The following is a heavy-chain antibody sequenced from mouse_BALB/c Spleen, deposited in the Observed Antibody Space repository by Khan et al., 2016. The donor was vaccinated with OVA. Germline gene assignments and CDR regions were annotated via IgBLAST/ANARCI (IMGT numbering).Heavy chain of an antibody. V-gene: IGHV2-6-1*01. Sequence: QVQLKESGPGLVAPSQSLSITCTISGFSLTNYGVHWVRQPPGKDLEWLVVIWSDGSTTYNSALKSRLTVSKDNSKSHISLKMNSLQTDDTAMYFGARQACEQYNSMDYWGQGTSVTVSA. CDR3: ARQACEQYNSMDY. J-gene: IGHJ4*01. D-gene: IGHD6-1*01. CDR1: GFSLTNYG. CDR2: IWSDGST.